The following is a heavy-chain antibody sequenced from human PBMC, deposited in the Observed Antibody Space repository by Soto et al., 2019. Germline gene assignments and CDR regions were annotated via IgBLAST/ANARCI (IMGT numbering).Heavy chain of an antibody. D-gene: IGHD3-16*01. J-gene: IGHJ6*03. V-gene: IGHV4-31*11. CDR2: IYFSGST. Sequence: QVQLQESGPGLVKPSQTLSLTCVVSGGSISNGGYYWSWIRQHPGKGLEWIGAIYFSGSTYYNPSLRSRVTISVATPKDQCSLKRSSVTAADTAVYYWARDSHSQQPNHRWGGGYMDVRGKGTTLTVSS. CDR3: ARDSHSQQPNHRWGGGYMDV. CDR1: GGSISNGGYY.